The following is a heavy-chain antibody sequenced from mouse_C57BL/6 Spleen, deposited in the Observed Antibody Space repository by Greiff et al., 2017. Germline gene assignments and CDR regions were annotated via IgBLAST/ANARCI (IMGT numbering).Heavy chain of an antibody. D-gene: IGHD1-3*01. CDR2: IHPNSGST. CDR3: AIYSPAWFAY. J-gene: IGHJ3*01. Sequence: QVQLQQPGAELVKPGASVKLSCKASGYTFTSYWMHWVKQRPGQGLEWVGMIHPNSGSTNYNETFKSKDTLTVDKSSSTAYMQLSSLTSDDSAVYYCAIYSPAWFAYWGQGTLVTVSA. V-gene: IGHV1-64*01. CDR1: GYTFTSYW.